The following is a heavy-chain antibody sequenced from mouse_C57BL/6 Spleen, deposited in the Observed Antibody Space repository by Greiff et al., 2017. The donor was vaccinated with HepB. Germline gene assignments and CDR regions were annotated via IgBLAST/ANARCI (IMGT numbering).Heavy chain of an antibody. CDR2: ISSGSSTI. CDR3: ARDGSSYHWYFDV. CDR1: GFTFSDYG. Sequence: DVMLVESGGGLVKPGGSLKLSCAASGFTFSDYGMHWVRQAPEKGLEWVAYISSGSSTIYYADTVKGRFTISRDNAKNTLFLQMTSLRSEDTAMYYCARDGSSYHWYFDVWGTGTTVTVSS. D-gene: IGHD1-1*01. J-gene: IGHJ1*03. V-gene: IGHV5-17*01.